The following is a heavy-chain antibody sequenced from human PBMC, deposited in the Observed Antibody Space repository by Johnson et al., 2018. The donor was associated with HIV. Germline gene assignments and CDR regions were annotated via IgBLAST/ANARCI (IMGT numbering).Heavy chain of an antibody. V-gene: IGHV3-20*04. CDR1: GFTFDDFG. CDR3: ARAHDAFDI. CDR2: LNWNGGTT. Sequence: VQLVESGGRVVRPGGSLRLSCAASGFTFDDFGMSWVRQAPGKGLEWVSGLNWNGGTTFYADSVKGRFTISRDNSKNTLYLQMNSLRAEDTAVYYCARAHDAFDIWGQGTMVTVSS. J-gene: IGHJ3*02.